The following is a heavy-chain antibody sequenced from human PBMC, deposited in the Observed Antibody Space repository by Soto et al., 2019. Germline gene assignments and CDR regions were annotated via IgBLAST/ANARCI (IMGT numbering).Heavy chain of an antibody. CDR3: ARVDKLGMATTS. CDR1: GGTFRSYA. CDR2: IIPIFGTA. J-gene: IGHJ4*02. D-gene: IGHD5-12*01. V-gene: IGHV1-69*01. Sequence: QVQLVQSGAEVKKPGSSVKVSCKASGGTFRSYAISWVRQAPGQGLEWMGGIIPIFGTANYAQKFQGRVTSTADESTSTAYMELSSLRSEDTAVYYCARVDKLGMATTSWGQGTLVTVSS.